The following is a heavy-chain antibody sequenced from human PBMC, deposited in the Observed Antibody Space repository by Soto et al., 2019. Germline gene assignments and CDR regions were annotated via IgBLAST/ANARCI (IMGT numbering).Heavy chain of an antibody. CDR1: GYSISSRGFY. CDR3: ARAVNDYGSYFDY. J-gene: IGHJ4*02. Sequence: PSETLSLTCSVTGYSISSRGFYWTWIRQHPGKGLECIGNIYFSGNTYYNSALKSRVTMSVDTSNNQFSLDLRSVTAADTAVYYCARAVNDYGSYFDYWGQGTLVTVSS. V-gene: IGHV4-31*03. CDR2: IYFSGNT. D-gene: IGHD4-17*01.